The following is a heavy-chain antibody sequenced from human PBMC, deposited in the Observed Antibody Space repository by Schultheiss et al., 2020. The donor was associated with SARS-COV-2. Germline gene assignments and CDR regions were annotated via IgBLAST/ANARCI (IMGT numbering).Heavy chain of an antibody. D-gene: IGHD6-25*01. V-gene: IGHV4-31*03. CDR1: GASISSGDYY. CDR3: ARDKKNGSRLDY. CDR2: IYYSGST. J-gene: IGHJ4*02. Sequence: SETLSLTCTVSGASISSGDYYWSWIRQHPGKGLEWIGYIYYSGSTYYNPSLKSRVTISVDTSKNQFSLKLSSVTAADTAVYYCARDKKNGSRLDYWGQGTLVTVSS.